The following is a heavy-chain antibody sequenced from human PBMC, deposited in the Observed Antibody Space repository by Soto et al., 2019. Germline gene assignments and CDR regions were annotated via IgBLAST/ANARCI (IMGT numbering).Heavy chain of an antibody. CDR2: TLYSVTT. V-gene: IGHV4-59*08. CDR3: ARHKRWFDP. Sequence: SPGKGIEWIGYTLYSVTTNYNPSLESRVTISVDTSKNQFSLKLSSVTAADTAVYYCARHKRWFDPWGQGTLVTVSS. J-gene: IGHJ5*02.